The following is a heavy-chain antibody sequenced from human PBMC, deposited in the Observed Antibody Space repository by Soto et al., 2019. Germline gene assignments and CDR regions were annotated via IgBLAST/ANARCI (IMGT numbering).Heavy chain of an antibody. D-gene: IGHD7-27*01. Sequence: SETLSLTCSVSGDSISNLDYFWAWIRQPPGQALEYIGYIYKSATTYYNPSFESRVAISVDTSKSQFSLNVTSVTAADTAVYFCARGRYCLTGRCFPNWSDSWGQGALVTVSS. J-gene: IGHJ5*01. V-gene: IGHV4-30-4*01. CDR3: ARGRYCLTGRCFPNWSDS. CDR2: IYKSATT. CDR1: GDSISNLDYF.